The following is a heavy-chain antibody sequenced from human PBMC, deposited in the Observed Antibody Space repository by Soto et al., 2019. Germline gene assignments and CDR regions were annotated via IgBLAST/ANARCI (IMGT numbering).Heavy chain of an antibody. CDR2: IRSKAYGGTT. Sequence: GWSLRLSCTSSVFTFVDYAMSWVRQAPGKGLEWVGFIRSKAYGGTTEYAASVKGRFTISRDDSKSIAYLQMNSLKTEDTAVYYCTRDHDGYIPDYWGQGTLVTVSS. J-gene: IGHJ4*02. CDR3: TRDHDGYIPDY. CDR1: VFTFVDYA. D-gene: IGHD5-12*01. V-gene: IGHV3-49*04.